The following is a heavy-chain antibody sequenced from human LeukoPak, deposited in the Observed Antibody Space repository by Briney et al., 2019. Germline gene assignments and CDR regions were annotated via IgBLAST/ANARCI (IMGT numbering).Heavy chain of an antibody. J-gene: IGHJ4*02. CDR1: GYTFTGYY. CDR2: INPNSGGT. V-gene: IGHV1-2*02. CDR3: AREGRREYCSGGSCYSY. D-gene: IGHD2-15*01. Sequence: ASVKVSCKASGYTFTGYYMHWVRQAPGQGLEWMGWINPNSGGTNYAQKFQGRVTMTRDTSISTAYMELSSLRSEDTAVYYCAREGRREYCSGGSCYSYWGQGTLVTVSS.